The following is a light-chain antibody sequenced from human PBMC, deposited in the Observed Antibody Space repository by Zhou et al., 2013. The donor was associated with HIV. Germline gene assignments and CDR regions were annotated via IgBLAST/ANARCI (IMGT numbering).Light chain of an antibody. CDR3: QQYGXSPWT. CDR2: CF. Sequence: EIVLTQSPGTLSLSPGERATLSCRASQSGSGRYLAWYQHRPGQASPAPYLWCFHPGPWHPRQVQWRWSGTDFTLTISRLEPEDLGVYFCQQYGXSPWTFGQGTKVEI. J-gene: IGKJ1*01. V-gene: IGKV3-20*01. CDR1: QSGSGRY.